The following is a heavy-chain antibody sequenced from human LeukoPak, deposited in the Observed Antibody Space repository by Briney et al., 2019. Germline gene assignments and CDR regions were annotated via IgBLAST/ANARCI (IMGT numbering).Heavy chain of an antibody. CDR1: GFSFSDYY. V-gene: IGHV3-11*06. J-gene: IGHJ3*02. Sequence: GGSLRLSCAVSGFSFSDYYLSWIRQAPGKGLEWVSYISSCCSYTTYADSVQGRFTTTTDNSTNTLFFQKHSPRAEATAVYYCAREASDAFDIWGQGTMVTVSS. CDR2: ISSCCSYT. CDR3: AREASDAFDI.